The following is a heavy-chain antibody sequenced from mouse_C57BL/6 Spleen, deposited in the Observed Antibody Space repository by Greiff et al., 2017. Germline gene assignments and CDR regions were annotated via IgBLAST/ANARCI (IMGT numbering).Heavy chain of an antibody. Sequence: EVMLVESEGGLVQPGSSMKLSCTASGFTFSDYYMAWVRQVTEKGLEWVANINYDGSSTYYLDSLKSRFIISRDNAKNILYLQMSSLKSEDTATYYCARVLYYDSVMDYCGQGTSVTVSS. CDR1: GFTFSDYY. V-gene: IGHV5-16*01. CDR2: INYDGSST. D-gene: IGHD2-4*01. J-gene: IGHJ4*01. CDR3: ARVLYYDSVMDY.